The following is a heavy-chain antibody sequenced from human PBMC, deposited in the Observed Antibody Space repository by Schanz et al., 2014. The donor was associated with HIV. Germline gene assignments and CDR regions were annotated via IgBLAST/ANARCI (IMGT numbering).Heavy chain of an antibody. CDR2: ISYDGSA. D-gene: IGHD2-21*02. J-gene: IGHJ4*02. CDR1: GFSFSNFG. CDR3: AKDLAGEDLLLFHFVIHY. Sequence: QVHLVESGGGVVQPGRSLRLSCAVSGFSFSNFGMHWVRQAPGKGLEWVAFISYDGSAQYEDSLKGRFFISRDYSKNTLYLQMTSLRTDDTAVYYCAKDLAGEDLLLFHFVIHYWGQGALVTVSS. V-gene: IGHV3-30*18.